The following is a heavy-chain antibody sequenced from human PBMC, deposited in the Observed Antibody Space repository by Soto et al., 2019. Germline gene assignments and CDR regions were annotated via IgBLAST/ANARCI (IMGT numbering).Heavy chain of an antibody. CDR3: AKNLYDTTGYDY. CDR2: ISGSGYNT. V-gene: IGHV3-23*01. Sequence: GGSLRLSCAASGFTFDDYGMSWVRQAPGKGLEWVSAISGSGYNTCYADSVKGRFTISRDNSKNTLYLQMNSLRAEDTAVYYCAKNLYDTTGYDYWGQGALVTSPQ. CDR1: GFTFDDYG. D-gene: IGHD3-22*01. J-gene: IGHJ4*02.